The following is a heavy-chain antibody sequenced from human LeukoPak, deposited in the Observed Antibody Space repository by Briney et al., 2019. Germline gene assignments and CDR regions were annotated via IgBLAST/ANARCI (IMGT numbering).Heavy chain of an antibody. V-gene: IGHV4-34*01. CDR1: GGSFSGYY. CDR2: INHSGST. Sequence: SETLSLTCAVYGGSFSGYYWSWIRQPPGKGLEWIGEINHSGSTNYNPSLKSRVTISVDTSKNQFSLKLSSMTAADTAVYYCARVVRGVPFDYWGQGTLVTVSS. D-gene: IGHD3-10*01. CDR3: ARVVRGVPFDY. J-gene: IGHJ4*02.